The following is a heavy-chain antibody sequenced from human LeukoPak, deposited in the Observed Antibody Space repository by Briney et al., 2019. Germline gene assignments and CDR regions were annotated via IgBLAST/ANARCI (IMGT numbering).Heavy chain of an antibody. CDR2: IFPADSDT. J-gene: IGHJ5*02. D-gene: IGHD2-15*01. CDR1: GYSFTSSW. V-gene: IGHV5-51*01. CDR3: ARLSGGSP. Sequence: GESLKISCQASGYSFTSSWIGWVRQMPAKGLEWMGTIFPADSDTRYSPSFQGQVTISVDKSNKTAYLQWSSLKASDTAIYYCARLSGGSPWGQGTLVTVSS.